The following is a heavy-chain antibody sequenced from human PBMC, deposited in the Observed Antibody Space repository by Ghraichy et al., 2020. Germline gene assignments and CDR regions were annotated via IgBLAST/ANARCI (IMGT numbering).Heavy chain of an antibody. Sequence: ESLNISCTVSGGSISPYYWSWVRQPPGKGLEWIGYIYYSGATRYNPSFQSRVTISVDTSKNQFSLRLTSVTAADTAVYFCARLGSMAAAGMRGVDYWGQGTLVTVSS. CDR3: ARLGSMAAAGMRGVDY. V-gene: IGHV4-59*08. CDR2: IYYSGAT. CDR1: GGSISPYY. J-gene: IGHJ4*02. D-gene: IGHD6-13*01.